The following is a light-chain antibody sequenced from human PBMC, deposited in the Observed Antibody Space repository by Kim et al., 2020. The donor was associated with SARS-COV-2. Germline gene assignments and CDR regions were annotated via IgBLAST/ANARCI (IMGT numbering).Light chain of an antibody. J-gene: IGKJ2*03. Sequence: SVTPKEKVTITCRASQSIGSSLHWYQQKPDQSPKLLIKYASQSFSGVPSRFSGSGSGTDFTLTINSLEAEDAATYYRHQSSSLLHSFGQGTKLEI. V-gene: IGKV6-21*01. CDR1: QSIGSS. CDR2: YAS. CDR3: HQSSSLLHS.